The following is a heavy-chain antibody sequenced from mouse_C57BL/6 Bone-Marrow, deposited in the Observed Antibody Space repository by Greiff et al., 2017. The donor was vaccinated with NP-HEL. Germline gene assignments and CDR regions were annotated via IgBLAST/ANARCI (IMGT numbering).Heavy chain of an antibody. D-gene: IGHD2-4*01. J-gene: IGHJ1*03. CDR2: INSDGGST. Sequence: EVKLQESGGGLVQPGESLKLSCESNEYEFPSHDMSWVRKTPEKRLELVAAINSDGGSTYYPDTMERRFIISRDNTKKTLYLQRSSLRSEDTALYDCARPSTMITTRWYFDVWGTGTTVTVSS. V-gene: IGHV5-2*01. CDR3: ARPSTMITTRWYFDV. CDR1: EYEFPSHD.